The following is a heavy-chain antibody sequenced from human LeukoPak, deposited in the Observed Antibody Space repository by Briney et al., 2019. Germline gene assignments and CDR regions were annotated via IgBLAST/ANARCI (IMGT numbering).Heavy chain of an antibody. CDR3: ARGSGTYYYDSGGYLNWFDP. V-gene: IGHV4-39*01. D-gene: IGHD3-22*01. J-gene: IGHJ5*02. CDR1: GGSISSSGYY. Sequence: SETLSLTCTVSGGSISSSGYYWGWIRQPPGKGLEWIGTVYYTGSTYYNPSLKSRVTISEGTSRNQFSLKLNSVTAADTAVYYCARGSGTYYYDSGGYLNWFDPWGQGILVTVSS. CDR2: VYYTGST.